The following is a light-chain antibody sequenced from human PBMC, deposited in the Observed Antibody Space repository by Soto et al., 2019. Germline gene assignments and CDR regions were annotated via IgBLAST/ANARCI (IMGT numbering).Light chain of an antibody. V-gene: IGLV2-23*03. CDR2: EGS. CDR1: SSDVGSYNL. CDR3: CSYAASSTFV. J-gene: IGLJ2*01. Sequence: QSALTQPASVSGSPGQSITSSCTGTSSDVGSYNLVSWYQQHPGKAPKLMIYEGSKRPSGVSNRFSGSKSGNTASLTISGLQAEDEAAYYCCSYAASSTFVFGGGTKVTVL.